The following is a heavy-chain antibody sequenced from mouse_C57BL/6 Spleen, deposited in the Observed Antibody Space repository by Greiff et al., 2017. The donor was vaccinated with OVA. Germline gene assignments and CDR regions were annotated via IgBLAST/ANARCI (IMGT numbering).Heavy chain of an antibody. CDR3: AYYGSSSPGCAY. CDR1: GYTFTSYW. Sequence: QVQLQQPGAELVMPGASVKLSCKASGYTFTSYWMHWVKQRPGQGLEWIGEIDPSDSYTNYNQKFKGKSTLTVDKSSSTAYMQLSSLTSEDSAVYYCAYYGSSSPGCAYWGQGTLVTVSA. D-gene: IGHD1-1*01. V-gene: IGHV1-69*01. J-gene: IGHJ3*01. CDR2: IDPSDSYT.